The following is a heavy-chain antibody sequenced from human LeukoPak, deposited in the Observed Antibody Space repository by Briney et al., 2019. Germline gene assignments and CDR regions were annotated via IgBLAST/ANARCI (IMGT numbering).Heavy chain of an antibody. V-gene: IGHV4-38-2*02. CDR3: ARTLRTYYYGSGSYLYYFDY. J-gene: IGHJ4*02. Sequence: SETLSLTCTVSGYSISSGYYWGWMRQHPGKGLEWMGSMYHSGSTYYNPSLKSRVTISVDTSKNQFSLKLSSVTAADTAVYYCARTLRTYYYGSGSYLYYFDYWGQGTLVTVSS. D-gene: IGHD3-10*01. CDR2: MYHSGST. CDR1: GYSISSGYY.